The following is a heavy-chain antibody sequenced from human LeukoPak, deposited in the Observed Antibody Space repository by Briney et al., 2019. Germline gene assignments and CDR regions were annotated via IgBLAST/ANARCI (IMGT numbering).Heavy chain of an antibody. CDR3: VRDPSYGSSWYSYMDV. Sequence: PGGSLRLSCAASEFTFVRYAMNWVRQAPGKGLEWVSYISRSSFKIGYADSVKGRFTISRDNSKNSLYLQMDSLRVEDTAVYYCVRDPSYGSSWYSYMDVWGKGTTVTVSS. CDR2: ISRSSFKI. V-gene: IGHV3-48*04. D-gene: IGHD6-13*01. J-gene: IGHJ6*03. CDR1: EFTFVRYA.